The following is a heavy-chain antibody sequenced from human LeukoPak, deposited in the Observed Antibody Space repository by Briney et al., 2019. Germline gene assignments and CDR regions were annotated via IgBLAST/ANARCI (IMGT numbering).Heavy chain of an antibody. CDR3: AGVADIVVVPAAMQWFDP. D-gene: IGHD2-2*01. CDR2: INHSGST. J-gene: IGHJ5*02. CDR1: GGSFSGYY. Sequence: SETLSLTCTVYGGSFSGYYWSWIRQPPGKGLEWSGEINHSGSTNYNPSLKSRVTISVDTSKNQFSLKLSSVTAADTAVYYCAGVADIVVVPAAMQWFDPWGQGTLVTVSS. V-gene: IGHV4-34*01.